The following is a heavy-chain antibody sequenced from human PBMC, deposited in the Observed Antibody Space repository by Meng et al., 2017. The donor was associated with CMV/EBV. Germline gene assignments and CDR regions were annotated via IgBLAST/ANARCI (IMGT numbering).Heavy chain of an antibody. CDR3: ARFHYYYGMDV. V-gene: IGHV3-72*01. J-gene: IGHJ6*02. CDR2: TRNKANSYTT. Sequence: GGSLRLSCAASGFTFSDHYMDWVRQAPGKGLEWVGRTRNKANSYTTEYAASVKGRFTISRDDSKNSLYLQMNSLKTEDTAVYYCARFHYYYGMDVWGQGTMVTVSS. CDR1: GFTFSDHY.